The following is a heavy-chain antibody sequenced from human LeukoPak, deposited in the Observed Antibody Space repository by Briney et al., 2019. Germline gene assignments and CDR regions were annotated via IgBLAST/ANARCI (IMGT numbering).Heavy chain of an antibody. CDR1: GFTFSTYW. CDR2: INRDGTQK. J-gene: IGHJ6*02. D-gene: IGHD2-2*01. CDR3: ARDEYQLRSYYYGMDV. V-gene: IGHV3-7*01. Sequence: GGSLRFSCAASGFTFSTYWMTWVRQAPGKGLEWVANINRDGTQKYYVDSVKGRFSISRDNAQNSLYLHMNGLRAEDTASYYCARDEYQLRSYYYGMDVWGQGTTVTVS.